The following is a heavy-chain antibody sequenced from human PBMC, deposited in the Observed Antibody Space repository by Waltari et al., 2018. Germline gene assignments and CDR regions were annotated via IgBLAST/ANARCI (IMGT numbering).Heavy chain of an antibody. CDR3: ARHIRAGLRLDY. V-gene: IGHV4-39*01. D-gene: IGHD3-3*01. J-gene: IGHJ4*02. CDR2: SYYTGRT. CDR1: GGSISSNNYY. Sequence: QLQLQESGPGLVKPSETLSLTCTVSGGSISSNNYYWGWIRQPPGKGLEWLGISYYTGRTYYNPSLKSRVTISVDTSKNQFSLNLSSVTAADTAVYYCARHIRAGLRLDYWGQGTLVTVSS.